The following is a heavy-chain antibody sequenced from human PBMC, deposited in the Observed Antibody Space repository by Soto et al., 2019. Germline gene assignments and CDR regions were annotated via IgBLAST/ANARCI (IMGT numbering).Heavy chain of an antibody. CDR1: GGTFSSYA. CDR3: AREYNWNDVRYGMDV. D-gene: IGHD1-20*01. J-gene: IGHJ6*02. Sequence: QVQLVQSGAEVKKPGSSVKVSCKASGGTFSSYAISWVRQAHGQGLGWMGGIIPIFGTANYAQKFQGRVTITADESTSTAYMELSSLRSEDTAVYFCAREYNWNDVRYGMDVWGQGTTVTVS. V-gene: IGHV1-69*01. CDR2: IIPIFGTA.